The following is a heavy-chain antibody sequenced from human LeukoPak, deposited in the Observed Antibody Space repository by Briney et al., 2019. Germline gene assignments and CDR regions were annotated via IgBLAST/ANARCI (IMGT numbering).Heavy chain of an antibody. V-gene: IGHV3-30*02. Sequence: GGSLRLSCAASGFTFSSYGMHWVRQAPGKGLEWVAFIRYHGSHKYYADSVKGRFTISRDNSKNTLYLQMNSLRAEDTAVYYCAKDRSLVVAAPYYFDYWGQGTLVTVSS. D-gene: IGHD2-15*01. CDR3: AKDRSLVVAAPYYFDY. CDR2: IRYHGSHK. J-gene: IGHJ4*02. CDR1: GFTFSSYG.